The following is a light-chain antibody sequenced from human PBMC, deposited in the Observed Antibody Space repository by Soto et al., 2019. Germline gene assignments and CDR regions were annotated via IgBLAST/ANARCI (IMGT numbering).Light chain of an antibody. V-gene: IGLV2-8*01. J-gene: IGLJ2*01. CDR1: SSDIGAYNY. CDR3: SSYGGNNNYVI. CDR2: EVT. Sequence: QSVLTQPPSASGSPGQSVAISCSGISSDIGAYNYVSWYQQHPGKAPKLLISEVTKRPSGVPDRFSGSKSGNTASLTVSGLQGDDEADYYCSSYGGNNNYVIFGGGTKLTVL.